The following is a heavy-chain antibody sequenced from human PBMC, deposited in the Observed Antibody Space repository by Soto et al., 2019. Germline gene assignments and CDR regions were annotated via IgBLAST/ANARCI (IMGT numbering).Heavy chain of an antibody. Sequence: GGSLRLSCAASGFTFSSYAMSWVRQAPGKGLEWVSAISGSGGSTYYADSVKGRFTISRDNSKNTRYLQMNSLRAEDTAVYYCAKDFGGEQLVDAFDIWGQGTMVTVSS. J-gene: IGHJ3*02. CDR3: AKDFGGEQLVDAFDI. CDR1: GFTFSSYA. V-gene: IGHV3-23*01. CDR2: ISGSGGST. D-gene: IGHD6-6*01.